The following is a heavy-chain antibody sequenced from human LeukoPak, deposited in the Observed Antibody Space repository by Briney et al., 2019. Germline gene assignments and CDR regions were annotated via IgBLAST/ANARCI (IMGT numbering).Heavy chain of an antibody. J-gene: IGHJ6*02. D-gene: IGHD6-6*01. CDR3: ARVSVRSYYYYGMDV. Sequence: SETLSLTCTVSGGPISSYYWSWIRQPPGKGLEWIGYIYYSGSTNYNPSLKSRVTISVDTSKNQFSLKLSSVTAADTAVYYCARVSVRSYYYYGMDVWGQGTTVTVSS. CDR1: GGPISSYY. V-gene: IGHV4-59*01. CDR2: IYYSGST.